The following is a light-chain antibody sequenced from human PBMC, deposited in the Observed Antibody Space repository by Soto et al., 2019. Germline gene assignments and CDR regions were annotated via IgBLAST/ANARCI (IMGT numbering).Light chain of an antibody. J-gene: IGKJ1*01. CDR3: KQYSSYWT. CDR1: QSISSW. Sequence: GDRVTITCRASQSISSWLAWYQQKPGKAPKFLIYDASNLESGVPSRFSGSGSGTEFTLTIRSLQPDDFATYYCKQYSSYWTCGQGTKVDIK. V-gene: IGKV1-5*01. CDR2: DAS.